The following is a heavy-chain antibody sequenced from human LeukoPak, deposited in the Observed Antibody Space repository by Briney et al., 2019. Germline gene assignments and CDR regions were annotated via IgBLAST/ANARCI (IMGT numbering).Heavy chain of an antibody. CDR1: GFTLSNYA. CDR2: ISTDGKDK. V-gene: IGHV3-30*18. Sequence: GGSLRLFCAASGFTLSNYATHWVRQAPGKGLEWVTVISTDGKDKKYADSVKGRFAISRDNSKNTLDLQMNSLRAEDTAVYYCAKDQKWGPADYYFDSWGQGTLVTVSS. CDR3: AKDQKWGPADYYFDS. D-gene: IGHD2-2*01. J-gene: IGHJ4*02.